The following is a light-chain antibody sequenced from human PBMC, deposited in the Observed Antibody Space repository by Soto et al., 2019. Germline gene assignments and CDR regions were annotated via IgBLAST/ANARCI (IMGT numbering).Light chain of an antibody. CDR3: ETWDDNTWV. Sequence: QSVLTQSSSASASLGSSVKLTCTLSSGHSSFIIAWHQQQPGKAPSFLMKLEGDGSYDKGSGVPDRFSGSSSGADRYLTISSLQFEDEADYYCETWDDNTWVFGGGTKLTVL. CDR2: LEGDGSY. J-gene: IGLJ3*02. V-gene: IGLV4-60*02. CDR1: SGHSSFI.